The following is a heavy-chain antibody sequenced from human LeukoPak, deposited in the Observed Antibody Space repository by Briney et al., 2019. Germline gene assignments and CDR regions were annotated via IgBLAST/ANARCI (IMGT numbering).Heavy chain of an antibody. Sequence: ASVKVSCKASGYIFSIYAMIWVRQAPGQGLEWMGWISAYNGNTDYAQKLQGRVTMTTDTSTSTAYMELRSLRSDDTAVYYCARLWFGELFGEYDYWGQGTLVTVSS. CDR2: ISAYNGNT. CDR3: ARLWFGELFGEYDY. D-gene: IGHD3-10*01. V-gene: IGHV1-18*01. J-gene: IGHJ4*02. CDR1: GYIFSIYA.